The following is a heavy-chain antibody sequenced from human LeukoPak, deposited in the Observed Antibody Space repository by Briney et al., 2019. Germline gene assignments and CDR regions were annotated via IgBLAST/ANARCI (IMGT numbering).Heavy chain of an antibody. CDR2: IYYSGST. CDR3: ARVGGSSWDFDY. CDR1: GGSIRSSSYY. Sequence: SETLSLTCTVSGGSIRSSSYYWGWIRQPPGKGLERIGSIYYSGSTYYNPSLKSRVTISVDTSKKQFSLKLTSVTAADTAVYYCARVGGSSWDFDYWGQGTLVTVSS. D-gene: IGHD6-13*01. V-gene: IGHV4-39*01. J-gene: IGHJ4*02.